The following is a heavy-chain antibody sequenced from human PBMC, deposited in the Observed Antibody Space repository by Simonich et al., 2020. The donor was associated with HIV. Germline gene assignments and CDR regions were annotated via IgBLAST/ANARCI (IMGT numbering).Heavy chain of an antibody. V-gene: IGHV1-8*03. D-gene: IGHD1-1*01. Sequence: SGAEVKKPGASVKVSCKASGYTFTSYHIHWVRQATGKGLEWRGWMNPNSGSTGFAQKFQGRVTLTRDTSASTAYMELGSLTSEDTAVYYCARDAATRTDAGAFDIWGQGTMVTVSS. CDR2: MNPNSGST. J-gene: IGHJ3*02. CDR1: GYTFTSYH. CDR3: ARDAATRTDAGAFDI.